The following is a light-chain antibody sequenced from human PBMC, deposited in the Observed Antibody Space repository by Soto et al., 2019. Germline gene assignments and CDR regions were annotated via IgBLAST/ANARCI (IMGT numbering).Light chain of an antibody. Sequence: DIQMTQSTSTLSASVGDRVTITCRASQSISSWLAWYQQKPGKAPKLLIYDASSLESGVPSRFSGSGSGTEFTLTISSLQPDDFASYSCQQYNSYPRTVGQGTKVEIK. CDR1: QSISSW. CDR2: DAS. J-gene: IGKJ1*01. CDR3: QQYNSYPRT. V-gene: IGKV1-5*01.